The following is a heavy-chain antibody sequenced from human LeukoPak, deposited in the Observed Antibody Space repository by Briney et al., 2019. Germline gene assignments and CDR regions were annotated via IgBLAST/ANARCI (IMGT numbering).Heavy chain of an antibody. J-gene: IGHJ4*02. Sequence: GGSLRLSCAASGFTFSSYEMNSVRQAPGKGLEWISYISSSGSTIYYADSVKGRFTISRDNAKNSLYLQMNILRAEDTAVYYCARDPFNYYDSSGYYQDYFDYWGQGTLVTVSS. CDR3: ARDPFNYYDSSGYYQDYFDY. CDR2: ISSSGSTI. CDR1: GFTFSSYE. D-gene: IGHD3-22*01. V-gene: IGHV3-48*03.